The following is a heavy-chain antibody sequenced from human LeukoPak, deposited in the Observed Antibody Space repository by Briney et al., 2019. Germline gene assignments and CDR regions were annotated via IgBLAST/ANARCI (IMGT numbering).Heavy chain of an antibody. Sequence: GGSLRLSCAASGFTFSSYGMHWVRQAPGKGLEWVAVIWYDGSNKYYADSVKGRFTISRDNSKNTLYLQMNSLRAEDTAVYYCARDVGYNRFDQWGQGTLVTVSS. V-gene: IGHV3-33*01. D-gene: IGHD5-24*01. CDR3: ARDVGYNRFDQ. J-gene: IGHJ4*02. CDR1: GFTFSSYG. CDR2: IWYDGSNK.